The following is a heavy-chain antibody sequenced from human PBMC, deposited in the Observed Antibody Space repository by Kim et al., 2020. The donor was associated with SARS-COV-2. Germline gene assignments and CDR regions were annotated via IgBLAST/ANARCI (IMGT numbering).Heavy chain of an antibody. CDR2: ISSSSSYI. CDR1: GFTFSSYS. V-gene: IGHV3-21*01. D-gene: IGHD1-26*01. CDR3: ARGRRKGGSYTFDY. J-gene: IGHJ4*02. Sequence: GGSLRLSCAASGFTFSSYSMNWVRQAPGKGLEWVSSISSSSSYIYYADSVKGRFTISRDNAKNSLYLKMNSLRAEETAVYYCARGRRKGGSYTFDYWGQGTLVTVSS.